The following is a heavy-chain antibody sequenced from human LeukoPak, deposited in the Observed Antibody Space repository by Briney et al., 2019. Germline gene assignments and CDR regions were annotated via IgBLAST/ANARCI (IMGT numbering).Heavy chain of an antibody. CDR3: ASRRRYSGFDP. CDR2: IYYSGST. Sequence: SETLSLTCTVSGGSISSYYWSWIRQPPGKGLEWIGYIYYSGSTNYNPSLKSRVTISVDTSKNQFSLKLSSVTAADTAVYYCASRRRYSGFDPWGQGTLVTVSS. J-gene: IGHJ5*02. V-gene: IGHV4-59*12. CDR1: GGSISSYY. D-gene: IGHD2-15*01.